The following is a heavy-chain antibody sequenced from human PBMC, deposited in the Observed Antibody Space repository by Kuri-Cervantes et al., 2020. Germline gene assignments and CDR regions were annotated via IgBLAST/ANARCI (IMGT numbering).Heavy chain of an antibody. J-gene: IGHJ4*02. D-gene: IGHD2-15*01. V-gene: IGHV3-30-3*01. CDR3: AREGDIVVVVAALDY. Sequence: GGSLRLSCAASRFTFSSYAMSWVRQAPGKGLEWVAVISYDGSNKYYADSVKGRSTISRDNSKNTLYLQMNSLRAEDTAVYYCAREGDIVVVVAALDYWGQGTLVTVSS. CDR2: ISYDGSNK. CDR1: RFTFSSYA.